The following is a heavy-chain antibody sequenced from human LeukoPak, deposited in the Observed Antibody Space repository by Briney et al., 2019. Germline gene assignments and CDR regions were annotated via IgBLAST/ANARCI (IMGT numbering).Heavy chain of an antibody. CDR2: IYYSGST. D-gene: IGHD6-13*01. V-gene: IGHV4-59*08. Sequence: SETLSLTCAVYGGSFSGYYWSWIRQPPGKGLEWIGYIYYSGSTNYNPSLKSRVTISVDTSKNQFSLKLCSVTAADTAVYYCARTGSSWYRVDYWGQGTLVTVSS. CDR1: GGSFSGYY. J-gene: IGHJ4*02. CDR3: ARTGSSWYRVDY.